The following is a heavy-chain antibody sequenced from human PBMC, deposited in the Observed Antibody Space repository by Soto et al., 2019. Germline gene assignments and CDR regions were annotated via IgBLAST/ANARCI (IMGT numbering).Heavy chain of an antibody. J-gene: IGHJ6*02. CDR3: ARAVVQYCSGGSCFLTSKRRPYGMDV. CDR2: IYHSGST. Sequence: SETLSLTCAVSGGSISSGGYSWSWIRQPPGKGLEWIGYIYHSGSTYYNPSLKSRVTISVDRSKNQFSLKLSSVTAADTAVYYCARAVVQYCSGGSCFLTSKRRPYGMDVWGQGTTVTVSS. CDR1: GGSISSGGYS. V-gene: IGHV4-30-2*01. D-gene: IGHD2-15*01.